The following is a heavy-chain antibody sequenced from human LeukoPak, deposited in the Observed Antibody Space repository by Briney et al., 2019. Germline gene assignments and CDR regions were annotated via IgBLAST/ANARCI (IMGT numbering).Heavy chain of an antibody. D-gene: IGHD3-10*01. Sequence: QPGGSLRLSCAASGFTFSSYAMSWVRQVPGKGLVWVSRINSDGSIINYADSVKGRFTISRDNAKNTLFLQMNGLGGEDTAVYYCATTTYFSGSGSFYSYWGQGALVTVSS. V-gene: IGHV3-74*01. CDR1: GFTFSSYA. CDR3: ATTTYFSGSGSFYSY. J-gene: IGHJ4*02. CDR2: INSDGSII.